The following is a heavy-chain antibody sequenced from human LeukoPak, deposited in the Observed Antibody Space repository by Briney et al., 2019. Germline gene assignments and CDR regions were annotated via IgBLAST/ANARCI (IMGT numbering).Heavy chain of an antibody. D-gene: IGHD2-8*01. V-gene: IGHV4-59*01. CDR2: IYYSGST. J-gene: IGHJ4*02. Sequence: SETLSLTCTVSGGSISSYYWSWIRQPPGKGLEWIGYIYYSGSTNYNPSLKSRVTISVDTSKNQFSLKLSSVTAADTAVYYCARGSFILSDSQADYWGQGTLVTVSS. CDR1: GGSISSYY. CDR3: ARGSFILSDSQADY.